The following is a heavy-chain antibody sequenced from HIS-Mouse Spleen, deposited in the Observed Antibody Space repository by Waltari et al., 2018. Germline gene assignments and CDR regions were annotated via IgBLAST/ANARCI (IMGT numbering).Heavy chain of an antibody. J-gene: IGHJ4*02. D-gene: IGHD5-18*01. V-gene: IGHV3-23*01. CDR3: AIRGYSYGLDY. CDR2: LRGRGGST. Sequence: EVQLLESGGGLVQPGGSLRLSCAASGFTFSSYAMSWVRQDPGKGLEGVSVLRGRGGSTYYADSVKGRFTIYRDNSKNTLYLQMNSLRAEDTAVYYCAIRGYSYGLDYWGQGTLVTVSS. CDR1: GFTFSSYA.